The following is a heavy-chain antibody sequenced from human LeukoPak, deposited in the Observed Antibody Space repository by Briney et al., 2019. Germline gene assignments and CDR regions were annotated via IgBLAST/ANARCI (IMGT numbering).Heavy chain of an antibody. CDR3: ARRLDLGSIVVVVAATGCFDY. CDR2: ISGSGGST. J-gene: IGHJ4*02. Sequence: GGSLRLSCAASGFTFSSYAMSWVRQAPGKGLEWVSSISGSGGSTYYADSVKGRFTISRDNSKNTLYLQMNSLRAEDTAIYYCARRLDLGSIVVVVAATGCFDYWGQGTLVTVSS. CDR1: GFTFSSYA. V-gene: IGHV3-23*01. D-gene: IGHD2-15*01.